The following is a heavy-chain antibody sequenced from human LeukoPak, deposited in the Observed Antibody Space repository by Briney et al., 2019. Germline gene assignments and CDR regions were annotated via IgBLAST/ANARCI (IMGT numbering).Heavy chain of an antibody. CDR1: GGTFSSYA. Sequence: SVKVSCKASGGTFSSYAISWVRQAPGQGLEWMGRIIPIFGTANYAQKFQGRVTITTDESTSTAYMELSSLRSEDTAVYYCARGYSSSWDDAFDIWGPGTMVTVSS. CDR3: ARGYSSSWDDAFDI. CDR2: IIPIFGTA. V-gene: IGHV1-69*05. D-gene: IGHD6-13*01. J-gene: IGHJ3*02.